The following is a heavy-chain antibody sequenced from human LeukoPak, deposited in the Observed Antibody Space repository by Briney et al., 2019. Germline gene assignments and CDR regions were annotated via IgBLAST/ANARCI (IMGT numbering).Heavy chain of an antibody. CDR2: INPAGGST. CDR3: ARGRGVHDSHTYDYFDY. J-gene: IGHJ4*02. Sequence: ASVKVSCTASGYTFTSYYIHWVLQAPGQGLEWMGIINPAGGSTTYAQKFQGSRLTLTRDTSTSTVYMELSSLRSEDTAVYYCARGRGVHDSHTYDYFDYWGQGSLVTVSS. V-gene: IGHV1-46*01. CDR1: GYTFTSYY. D-gene: IGHD3-22*01.